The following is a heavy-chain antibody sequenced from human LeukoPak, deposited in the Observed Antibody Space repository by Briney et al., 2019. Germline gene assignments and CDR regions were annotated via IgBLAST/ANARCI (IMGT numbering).Heavy chain of an antibody. CDR1: GFTFAEYL. V-gene: IGHV3-43*01. CDR2: ITWNGATT. CDR3: AKEHGNHRGCHF. D-gene: IGHD4-23*01. J-gene: IGHJ4*02. Sequence: GGSLTLSCAAYGFTFAEYLRHWVRQAPGKGLEGVGHITWNGATTHYADSVKGGFIILRENRKHSLYLQINGLRTEHAVFYFCAKEHGNHRGCHFWGQGTLVPVSS.